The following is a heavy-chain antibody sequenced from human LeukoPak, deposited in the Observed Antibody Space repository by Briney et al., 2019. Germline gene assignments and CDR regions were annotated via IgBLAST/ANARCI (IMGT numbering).Heavy chain of an antibody. CDR1: GFTFSNYW. CDR3: VRSLRSADF. V-gene: IGHV3-74*01. Sequence: GSLILSCEASGFTFSNYWMQWVRQAPGKGLMWVSQISTDGSQTFYADSVKGRFTISRDNAKNTLFLQMDSLRPEDTAVYYCVRSLRSADFWGQGTLVTVSS. J-gene: IGHJ4*02. CDR2: ISTDGSQT.